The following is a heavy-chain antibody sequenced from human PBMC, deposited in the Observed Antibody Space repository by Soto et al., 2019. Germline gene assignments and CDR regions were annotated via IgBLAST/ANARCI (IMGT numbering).Heavy chain of an antibody. V-gene: IGHV1-18*01. Sequence: ASVKVSCKASGYTFTSYGISWVRQAPGQGLEWMGWISAYNGNTNYAQNFQARVTITRDTSASTAYMELSSMRSEDTAVYYCARGERYYYDSSGYFGFDYWGQGTLVTVSS. CDR1: GYTFTSYG. J-gene: IGHJ4*02. CDR3: ARGERYYYDSSGYFGFDY. CDR2: ISAYNGNT. D-gene: IGHD3-22*01.